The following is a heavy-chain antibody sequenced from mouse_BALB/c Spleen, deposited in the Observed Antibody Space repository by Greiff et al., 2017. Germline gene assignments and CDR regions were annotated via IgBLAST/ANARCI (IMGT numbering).Heavy chain of an antibody. CDR2: ISYDGSN. Sequence: EVHLVESGPGLVKPSQSLSLTCSVTGYSITSGYYWNWIRQFPGNKLEWMGYISYDGSNNYNPSLKNRISITRDTSKNQFFLKLNSVTTEDTATYYCAREKASTMITTAWFAYWGQGTLVTVSA. J-gene: IGHJ3*01. CDR1: GYSITSGYY. CDR3: AREKASTMITTAWFAY. V-gene: IGHV3-6*02. D-gene: IGHD2-4*01.